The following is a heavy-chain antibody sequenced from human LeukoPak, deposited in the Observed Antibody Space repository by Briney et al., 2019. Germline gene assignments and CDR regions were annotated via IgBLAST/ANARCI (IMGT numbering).Heavy chain of an antibody. J-gene: IGHJ4*02. CDR3: AREQIETPFDF. CDR2: IYHSGST. V-gene: IGHV4-38-2*02. Sequence: SGTLSLTCTVSGYSISSGYYWGSIRQPPGKGLEWIGSIYHSGSTYYDPSLKSRVTFSVDTSKNQFSLKLSSVTAADTAVYHCAREQIETPFDFWGQGTPVTVSS. CDR1: GYSISSGYY. D-gene: IGHD5-24*01.